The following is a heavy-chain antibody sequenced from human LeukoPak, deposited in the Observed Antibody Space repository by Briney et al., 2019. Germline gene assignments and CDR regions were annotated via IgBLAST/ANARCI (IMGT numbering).Heavy chain of an antibody. CDR3: ARGPTVLDYDFWSGYYTSLDY. CDR2: ISSSSSYT. V-gene: IGHV3-11*06. Sequence: KTGGSLRLSCAASGFTFSDYYMSWIRQAPGKGLEWVSYISSSSSYTNYADPVKGRFTISRDNAKNSLYLQMNSLRAEDTAVYYCARGPTVLDYDFWSGYYTSLDYWGQGTLVTVSS. CDR1: GFTFSDYY. J-gene: IGHJ4*02. D-gene: IGHD3-3*01.